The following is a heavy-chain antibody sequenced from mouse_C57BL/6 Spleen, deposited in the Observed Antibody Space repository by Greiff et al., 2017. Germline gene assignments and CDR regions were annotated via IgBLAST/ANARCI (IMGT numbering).Heavy chain of an antibody. CDR3: ARYAAYDYGFAY. J-gene: IGHJ3*01. CDR1: GFTFTDYY. CDR2: IRNKANGYTT. Sequence: EVKLVESGGGLVQPGGSLSLSCAASGFTFTDYYLSWVRQPPGKALEWLGFIRNKANGYTTEYSASVKGRFTISRDNSQSILYLQMNALRAEDSATYYGARYAAYDYGFAYWGQGTLVTVSA. D-gene: IGHD2-4*01. V-gene: IGHV7-3*01.